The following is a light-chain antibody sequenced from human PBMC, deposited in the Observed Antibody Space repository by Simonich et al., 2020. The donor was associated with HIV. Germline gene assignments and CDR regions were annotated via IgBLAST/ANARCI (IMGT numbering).Light chain of an antibody. Sequence: QSALTQPAYVSGSPGQSITISCTGSSSDIGSYNLVSWYQQHPGKAPKVMIYEGSKRPSGVSNRFSGSKSGNTASLTISGLQAEDEADYYCNSFTSTITFMVFGGGTKLTVL. V-gene: IGLV2-14*02. CDR3: NSFTSTITFMV. J-gene: IGLJ2*01. CDR2: EGS. CDR1: SSDIGSYNL.